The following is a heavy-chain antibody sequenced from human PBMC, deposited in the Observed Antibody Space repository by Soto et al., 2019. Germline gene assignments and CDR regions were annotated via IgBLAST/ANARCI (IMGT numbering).Heavy chain of an antibody. CDR2: ISWNSGSI. V-gene: IGHV3-9*01. D-gene: IGHD4-17*01. CDR1: GFTFDDYA. CDR3: AKWDSFYGDYETDDAFDI. J-gene: IGHJ3*02. Sequence: GGSLRLSCAASGFTFDDYAMHWVRQAPGKGLEWVSGISWNSGSIGYADSVKGRFTISRDNAKNSLYLQMNSLRAEDTALYYCAKWDSFYGDYETDDAFDIWGQGTMVTVSS.